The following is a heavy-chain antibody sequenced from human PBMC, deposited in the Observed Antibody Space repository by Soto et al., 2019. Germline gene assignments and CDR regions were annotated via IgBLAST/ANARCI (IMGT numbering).Heavy chain of an antibody. V-gene: IGHV3-23*01. CDR2: ISGSGGST. Sequence: GGSLRLSCAASGFTFSSYAMSWVRQAPGKGLEWVSAISGSGGSTYYADSVKGRFTISRDNSKNTLYLQMNSLRAEDTAVYYCAKVAAPISGWYDQVWYFDLWGRGTLVTVSS. J-gene: IGHJ2*01. CDR1: GFTFSSYA. D-gene: IGHD6-19*01. CDR3: AKVAAPISGWYDQVWYFDL.